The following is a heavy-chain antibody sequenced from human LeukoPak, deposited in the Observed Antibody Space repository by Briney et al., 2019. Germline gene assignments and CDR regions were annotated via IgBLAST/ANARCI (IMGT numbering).Heavy chain of an antibody. D-gene: IGHD1-26*01. CDR2: ISWSCGST. Sequence: PGGSLRLSCAASGFTFSSYAMSWVRQAPGKGLEGVSAISWSCGSTYYADSVKGRFTISRDNSKNTLYLQLTTLRAEERAVYYCAKGAVVGATYFDYWGQGTLVTVSS. V-gene: IGHV3-23*01. CDR3: AKGAVVGATYFDY. J-gene: IGHJ4*02. CDR1: GFTFSSYA.